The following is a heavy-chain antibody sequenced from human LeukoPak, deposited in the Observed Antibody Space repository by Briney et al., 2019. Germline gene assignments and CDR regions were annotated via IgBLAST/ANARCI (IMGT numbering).Heavy chain of an antibody. D-gene: IGHD3-10*01. CDR3: ARDGRQKVRGLTDY. V-gene: IGHV1-18*04. J-gene: IGHJ4*02. CDR2: ISAYSGNT. CDR1: GYTFTSYG. Sequence: ASVKVSCKASGYTFTSYGISWVRQAPGQGLEWMGWISAYSGNTNYAQKLQGRVTMTTDTSTSTAYMELRSLRSDDTAVYYCARDGRQKVRGLTDYWGQGTLVTVSS.